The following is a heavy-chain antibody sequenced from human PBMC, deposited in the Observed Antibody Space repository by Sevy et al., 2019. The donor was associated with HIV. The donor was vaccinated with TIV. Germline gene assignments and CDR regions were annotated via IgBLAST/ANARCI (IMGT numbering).Heavy chain of an antibody. CDR3: ARRWGLTDEGFDI. V-gene: IGHV3-21*01. Sequence: GGSLRLSCAASGFTFISFTMNWVRQAPGKGLEWVSSISNSPSYIYYADSLKGRFTISSDNAKNALYLQMDTLRVEDAAVYYCARRWGLTDEGFDIWGQGTMVTVSS. J-gene: IGHJ3*02. CDR1: GFTFISFT. D-gene: IGHD3-16*01. CDR2: ISNSPSYI.